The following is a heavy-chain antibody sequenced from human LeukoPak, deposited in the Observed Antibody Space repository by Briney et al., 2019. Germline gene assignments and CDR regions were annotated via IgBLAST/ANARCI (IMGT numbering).Heavy chain of an antibody. CDR2: INSDGSST. CDR3: ARVRSGSSAGNYGMDV. V-gene: IGHV3-74*01. D-gene: IGHD1-26*01. Sequence: GGSLRLSSVASGFTFSKNWMHWVRQAPGKGLVWVSRINSDGSSTSYADSVKGRFTISRDNAKNTLYLQMNSLRAEDTAVYYCARVRSGSSAGNYGMDVWGQGTTVTVSS. J-gene: IGHJ6*02. CDR1: GFTFSKNW.